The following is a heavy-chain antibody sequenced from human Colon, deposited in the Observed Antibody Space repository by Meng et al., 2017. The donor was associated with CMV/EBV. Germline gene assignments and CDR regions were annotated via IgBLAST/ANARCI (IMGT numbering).Heavy chain of an antibody. CDR2: ISGSGGSR. J-gene: IGHJ4*02. CDR1: GFTFSNYA. Sequence: GKSLKISCAASGFTFSNYAMNWVRQAPGKGLEWVSTISGSGGSRFYTDSVQGRFTISRDNSDNSLYLQMNSLRDDDTAVYYCAKEGRDSNYVYYFDHWGQGTLVTVSS. CDR3: AKEGRDSNYVYYFDH. D-gene: IGHD4-11*01. V-gene: IGHV3-23*01.